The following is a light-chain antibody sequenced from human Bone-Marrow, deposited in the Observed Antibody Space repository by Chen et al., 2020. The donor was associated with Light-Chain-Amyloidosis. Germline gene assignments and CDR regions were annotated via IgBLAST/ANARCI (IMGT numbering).Light chain of an antibody. CDR2: DAS. V-gene: IGKV3-11*01. CDR3: QQRSNWPIT. Sequence: EIVLTQSPAPLSLSPGERGTLSCRASQSVNNYLAWYQQKPGQAPRLLIYDASNRATGIPARFSGSGSGTGFTLTISRLEPEDFAVYYCQQRSNWPITFGQGTRLEIK. J-gene: IGKJ5*01. CDR1: QSVNNY.